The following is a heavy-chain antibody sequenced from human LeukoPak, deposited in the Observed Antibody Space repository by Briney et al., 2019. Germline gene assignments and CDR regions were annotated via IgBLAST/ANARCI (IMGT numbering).Heavy chain of an antibody. D-gene: IGHD6-13*01. V-gene: IGHV3-66*01. CDR1: GFTVSSNY. Sequence: GGSLRLSCAASGFTVSSNYMSWVRQAPGKGLEWVSVIYSGGSTYYADSVKGRFTISRDNSKNTLYLQMNSLRAEDTAVYYCARDSAAAGSWFDPWGQGTLVTVSS. CDR2: IYSGGST. J-gene: IGHJ5*02. CDR3: ARDSAAAGSWFDP.